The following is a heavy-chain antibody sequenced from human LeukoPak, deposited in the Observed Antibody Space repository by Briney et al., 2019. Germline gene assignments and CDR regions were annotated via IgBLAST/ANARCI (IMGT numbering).Heavy chain of an antibody. CDR2: IYYSGST. Sequence: SETLSLTCAVYGGSFSGYYWSWIRQPPGKGLEWIGYIYYSGSTYYNPSLKSRVTISVDTSKNQFSLKLSSVTAADTAVYYCARAGTGYSSSWYDWFDPWGQGTLVTVSS. V-gene: IGHV4-59*12. J-gene: IGHJ5*02. CDR1: GGSFSGYY. D-gene: IGHD6-13*01. CDR3: ARAGTGYSSSWYDWFDP.